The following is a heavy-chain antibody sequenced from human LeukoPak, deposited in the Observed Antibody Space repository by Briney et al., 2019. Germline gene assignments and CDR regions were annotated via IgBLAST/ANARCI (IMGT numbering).Heavy chain of an antibody. CDR1: GFTFSSYG. D-gene: IGHD6-6*01. Sequence: GGSLRLSCAASGFTFSSYGIHWVRQAPGKGLEWVAVIWDDGSNKYYTDSVKGRFTISRDNSKNSLYLQMNSLRTEDTALYYCAKENTYSSSSGLDYWGQGTLVTVSS. V-gene: IGHV3-33*03. CDR3: AKENTYSSSSGLDY. J-gene: IGHJ4*02. CDR2: IWDDGSNK.